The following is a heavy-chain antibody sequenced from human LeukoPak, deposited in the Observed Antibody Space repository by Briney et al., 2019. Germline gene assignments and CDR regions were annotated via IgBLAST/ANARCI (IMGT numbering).Heavy chain of an antibody. Sequence: PGGSLRLSCAASGFTLSDHYMDWVRQAPGKGLVWVGRTRNRANSYTTDQAASVKGRFTISSDDLKSSQYLEMNSLRTEDTAVYYCARCGVGDGHSHYWDQGTLVTVPS. V-gene: IGHV3-72*01. D-gene: IGHD5-24*01. J-gene: IGHJ4*02. CDR1: GFTLSDHY. CDR3: ARCGVGDGHSHY. CDR2: TRNRANSYTT.